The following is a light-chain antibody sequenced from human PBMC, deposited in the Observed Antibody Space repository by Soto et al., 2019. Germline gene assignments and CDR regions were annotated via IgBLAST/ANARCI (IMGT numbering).Light chain of an antibody. J-gene: IGLJ1*01. CDR1: SLDIGDHNS. CDR3: SSIVPGIVV. Sequence: QSVLTQPASVSGSPGQAITISCIGTSLDIGDHNSVSWHQQYPGEAPKLLIFDVNNRPSGISNRFSGSKSGNTASLTISGLQAEDEAVYYCSSIVPGIVVFGTGTKVTVL. V-gene: IGLV2-14*01. CDR2: DVN.